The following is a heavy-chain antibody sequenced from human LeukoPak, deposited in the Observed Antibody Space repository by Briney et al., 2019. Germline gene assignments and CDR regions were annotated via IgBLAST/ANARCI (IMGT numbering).Heavy chain of an antibody. Sequence: GGSLRLSCAASGFTFSSYAMSWVRQAPGKGLEWVSAISGSGGSTYYADSVKGRFTISRDNPKNTLYLQMNSLRAEDTAVYYCAKGRYYYDSSGYYYFDYWGQGTLVTVSS. J-gene: IGHJ4*02. V-gene: IGHV3-23*01. CDR2: ISGSGGST. CDR3: AKGRYYYDSSGYYYFDY. D-gene: IGHD3-22*01. CDR1: GFTFSSYA.